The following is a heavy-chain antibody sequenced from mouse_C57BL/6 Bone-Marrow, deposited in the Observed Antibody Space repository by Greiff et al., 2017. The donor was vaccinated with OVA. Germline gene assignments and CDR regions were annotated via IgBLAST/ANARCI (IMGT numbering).Heavy chain of an antibody. Sequence: VQLQQPGAELVKPGASVKLSCKASGYTFTSYWMHWVKQRPGQGLEWIGMIHPNSGSTNYNEKFKSKATLTVDKSSSTAYMQLSSLTSEDSAVDYCARSKPYDYDGEAWFAYWGQGTLVTVSA. V-gene: IGHV1-64*01. CDR3: ARSKPYDYDGEAWFAY. D-gene: IGHD2-4*01. CDR2: IHPNSGST. CDR1: GYTFTSYW. J-gene: IGHJ3*01.